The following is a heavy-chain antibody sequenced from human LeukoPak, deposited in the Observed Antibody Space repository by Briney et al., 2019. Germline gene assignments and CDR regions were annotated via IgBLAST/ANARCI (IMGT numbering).Heavy chain of an antibody. CDR3: ATDLF. CDR2: IKSETDGETT. CDR1: GLTYSNVW. V-gene: IGHV3-15*01. Sequence: GGSLRLSCAASGLTYSNVWMTWVRQDPGKGLEWVGQIKSETDGETTHYAAPVKGRFTISRDDSKNILYLQMNSLKTEDTAVYYCATDLFWGQGTMVTVSS. J-gene: IGHJ3*01.